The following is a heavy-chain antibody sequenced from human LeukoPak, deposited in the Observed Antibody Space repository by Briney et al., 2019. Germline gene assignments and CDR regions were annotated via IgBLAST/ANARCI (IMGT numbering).Heavy chain of an antibody. Sequence: SQTLSLTCTVSGGSISSGGYYWSWIRQPPGKGLEWIGYIYHSGSTYYNPSLKSRVTISVDRSKNQFSLKLSSVTAADTAVYYCASYYGGKSLIFDYWGQGTLVTVSS. D-gene: IGHD4-23*01. J-gene: IGHJ4*02. CDR1: GGSISSGGYY. CDR3: ASYYGGKSLIFDY. V-gene: IGHV4-30-2*01. CDR2: IYHSGST.